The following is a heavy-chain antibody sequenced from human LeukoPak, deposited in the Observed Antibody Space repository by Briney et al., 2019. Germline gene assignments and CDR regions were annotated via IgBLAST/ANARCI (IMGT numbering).Heavy chain of an antibody. J-gene: IGHJ4*02. CDR2: VNTDGSST. D-gene: IGHD2-21*02. CDR1: GFTFSSYW. V-gene: IGHV3-74*01. Sequence: GGSLRLSCAASGFTFSSYWMHWVRQAPGKGRVWVSRVNTDGSSTTYADSVKGRFTISRDNAKNTLYLQMNSLRAEDTAVYYCARDLRGIVVVTAIDYWGQGTLVTVSS. CDR3: ARDLRGIVVVTAIDY.